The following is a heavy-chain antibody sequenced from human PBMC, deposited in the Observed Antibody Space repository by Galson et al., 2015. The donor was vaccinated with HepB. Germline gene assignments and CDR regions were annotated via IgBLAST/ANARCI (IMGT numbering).Heavy chain of an antibody. CDR3: ARSPDIVVVVAAHHDAFDI. CDR2: INPNSGGT. J-gene: IGHJ3*02. V-gene: IGHV1-2*04. CDR1: GYTFTGYY. D-gene: IGHD2-15*01. Sequence: VKVSCKASGYTFTGYYMHWVRQAPGQGLEWMGWINPNSGGTNYAQKFQGWVTMTRDTSISTAYMELSRLRSDDTAVYYCARSPDIVVVVAAHHDAFDIWGQGTMVTVSS.